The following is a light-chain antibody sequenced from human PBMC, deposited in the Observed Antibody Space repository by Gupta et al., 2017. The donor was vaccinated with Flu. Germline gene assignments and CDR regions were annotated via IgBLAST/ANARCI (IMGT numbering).Light chain of an antibody. Sequence: EIVLTQSPATLSLSPGERATLSCRASQSVSTYLAWYQQKSGQAPRLVINEASNRATDSPARFSGRVSGTDCTLTISSLEPEDLAVYYGQCRTNWPVRLTFGPGTTVEIK. V-gene: IGKV3-11*01. CDR1: QSVSTY. J-gene: IGKJ3*01. CDR2: EAS. CDR3: QCRTNWPVRLT.